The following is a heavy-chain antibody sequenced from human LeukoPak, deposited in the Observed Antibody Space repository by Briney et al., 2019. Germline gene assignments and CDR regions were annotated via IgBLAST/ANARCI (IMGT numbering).Heavy chain of an antibody. CDR1: GFTFSSYA. CDR3: ARVGITMIVGDY. CDR2: ISYDGSNK. V-gene: IGHV3-30*04. J-gene: IGHJ4*02. D-gene: IGHD3-22*01. Sequence: PGRSLRLSCAASGFTFSSYAMHWVRQAPGRGLEWVAVISYDGSNKYYADSVKGRFTISRDNSKNTLYLQMNSLRAEDTAVYYCARVGITMIVGDYWGQGTLVTVSS.